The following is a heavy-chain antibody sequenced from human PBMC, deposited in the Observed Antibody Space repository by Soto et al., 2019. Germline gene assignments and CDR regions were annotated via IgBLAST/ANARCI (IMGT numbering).Heavy chain of an antibody. Sequence: QMQLVQSAAEVREPGTSVRVSCRASGFDFGSFGIQFLRQTRGRGLEWIGWIVVVSGSTNYARHFQGRVAISRDMSSSTAYLDLSDLKSDDTAEYFCSADHPHMAMGWPVWGQGTTVTVSS. J-gene: IGHJ6*02. CDR3: SADHPHMAMGWPV. D-gene: IGHD1-26*01. CDR2: IVVVSGST. V-gene: IGHV1-58*02. CDR1: GFDFGSFG.